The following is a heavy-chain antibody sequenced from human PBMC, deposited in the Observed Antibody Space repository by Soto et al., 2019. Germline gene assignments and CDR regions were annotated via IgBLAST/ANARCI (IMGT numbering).Heavy chain of an antibody. D-gene: IGHD3-10*01. J-gene: IGHJ6*02. V-gene: IGHV3-23*01. CDR3: AKGSGVYSYYGMDV. CDR1: GFTFSSYA. Sequence: GGSLRLSCAASGFTFSSYAMSWVRQAQGKGLEWVSAISGSGGSTYYADSVKGRFTISRDNSKNTLYLQMNSLRAEDTAVYYCAKGSGVYSYYGMDVWGQGTTVTVSS. CDR2: ISGSGGST.